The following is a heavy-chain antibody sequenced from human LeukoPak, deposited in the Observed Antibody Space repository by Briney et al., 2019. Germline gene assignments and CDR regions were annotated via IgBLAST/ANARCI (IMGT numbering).Heavy chain of an antibody. CDR3: ARGLVDTAMVTRESEWRRWLQFSTNYYYGMDV. CDR1: GFTFSSYA. Sequence: PGGSLRLSCAASGFTFSSYAMHWVRQAPGKGLEWVAVISYDGSNKYYADSVKGRFTISRDNSKNTLYLQMNSLRAEDTAVYYCARGLVDTAMVTRESEWRRWLQFSTNYYYGMDVWGQGTTVTVSS. J-gene: IGHJ6*02. V-gene: IGHV3-30*04. D-gene: IGHD5-18*01. CDR2: ISYDGSNK.